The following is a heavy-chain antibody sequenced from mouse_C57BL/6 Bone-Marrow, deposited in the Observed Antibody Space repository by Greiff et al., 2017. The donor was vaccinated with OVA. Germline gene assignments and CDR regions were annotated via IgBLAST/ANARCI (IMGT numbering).Heavy chain of an antibody. CDR3: ARVTTVESYAMDY. V-gene: IGHV1-50*01. Sequence: QVQLQQPGAELVKPGASVKLSCKASGYTFTSYWMQWVQQRPGQGLEWIGEIDPSDSYTNYNQKFKGKATLTVDTSASTAYMQLSSLTSEDSAVYYCARVTTVESYAMDYWGQGTSVTVSS. CDR1: GYTFTSYW. CDR2: IDPSDSYT. D-gene: IGHD1-1*01. J-gene: IGHJ4*01.